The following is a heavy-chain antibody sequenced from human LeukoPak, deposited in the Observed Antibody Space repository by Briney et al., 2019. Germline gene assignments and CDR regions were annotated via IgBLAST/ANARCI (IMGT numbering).Heavy chain of an antibody. CDR1: GGSISSSSYY. Sequence: SETLSLTCTVSGGSISSSSYYWGWIRQPPGKGLEWIGSIYYSGSTYYNPSLKSRVTISVDTSKNQFSLKLSSVTAADTAVYYCARKQDTAMSHAFDIWGQGTMVTVSS. J-gene: IGHJ3*02. CDR2: IYYSGST. CDR3: ARKQDTAMSHAFDI. V-gene: IGHV4-39*07. D-gene: IGHD5-18*01.